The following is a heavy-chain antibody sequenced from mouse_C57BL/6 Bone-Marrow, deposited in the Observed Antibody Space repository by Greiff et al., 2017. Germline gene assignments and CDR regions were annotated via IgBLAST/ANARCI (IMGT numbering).Heavy chain of an antibody. CDR3: ARKGDGYPYYAMDY. J-gene: IGHJ4*01. CDR2: IWSGGST. V-gene: IGHV2-2*01. Sequence: QVQLKESGPGLVQPSQSLSITCTVSGFSLTSYGVHWVRQSPGKGLEWLGVIWSGGSTDYNAAFISRLSISKDNSKCQVFFKMNSLQADDTAIYYCARKGDGYPYYAMDYWGQGTSVTVSS. CDR1: GFSLTSYG. D-gene: IGHD2-3*01.